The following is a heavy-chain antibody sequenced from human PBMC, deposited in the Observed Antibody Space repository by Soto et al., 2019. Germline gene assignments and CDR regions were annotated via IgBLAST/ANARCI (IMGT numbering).Heavy chain of an antibody. V-gene: IGHV3-30*18. D-gene: IGHD3-3*01. CDR3: AKVTYDDFWSAPTDV. CDR1: GFIFSRYG. J-gene: IGHJ6*02. Sequence: HPGGSLRLSCAASGFIFSRYGMHWVRQAPGKGLEWVGVISYDGTNKHYADSVKGRFTISRDNSENTLYLQMNSLRGEDTAVYYCAKVTYDDFWSAPTDVWGQGIKVTVYS. CDR2: ISYDGTNK.